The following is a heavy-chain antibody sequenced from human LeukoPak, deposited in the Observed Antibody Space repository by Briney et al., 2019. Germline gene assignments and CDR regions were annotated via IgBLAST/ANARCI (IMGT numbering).Heavy chain of an antibody. CDR1: GYTFTSYA. CDR2: INTNTGNP. CDR3: ARALVVAARTYFFDY. Sequence: ASVKVSCKASGYTFTSYAMNWVRQAPGQGLEWMGWINTNTGNPTYAQGFTGRFVFSLDTSVSRAYLQISSLKAEDTAVYYCARALVVAARTYFFDYWGQGTLVTVSS. J-gene: IGHJ4*02. D-gene: IGHD2-15*01. V-gene: IGHV7-4-1*02.